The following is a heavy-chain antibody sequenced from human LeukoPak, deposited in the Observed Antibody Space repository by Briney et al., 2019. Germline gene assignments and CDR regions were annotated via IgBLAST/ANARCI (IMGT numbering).Heavy chain of an antibody. V-gene: IGHV4-59*01. D-gene: IGHD3-22*01. J-gene: IGHJ4*02. CDR3: ARARGSAYPDY. CDR1: GGSISSYY. Sequence: KASETLSLTCTVSGGSISSYYWSWIRQPPGKGLEWIGYIYYSGSSNYNPSLKSRVTISVDTSMNQFSLKLSSVTAADTAVYYCARARGSAYPDYWGQGTLVTVSS. CDR2: IYYSGSS.